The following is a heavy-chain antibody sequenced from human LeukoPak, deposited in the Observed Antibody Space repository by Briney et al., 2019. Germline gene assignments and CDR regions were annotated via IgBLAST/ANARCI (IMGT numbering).Heavy chain of an antibody. J-gene: IGHJ4*02. CDR1: GFTFSGYA. V-gene: IGHV3-23*01. D-gene: IGHD6-19*01. Sequence: GGSLRLSCAASGFTFSGYAMSWVRQAPGKGLEWVSAISGSAYSTYYADSVKGRFTIPRDNSKNTLYLQMNSLRAEDTAVYYCAKETVAAPPIDYWGQGTLVTVSS. CDR3: AKETVAAPPIDY. CDR2: ISGSAYST.